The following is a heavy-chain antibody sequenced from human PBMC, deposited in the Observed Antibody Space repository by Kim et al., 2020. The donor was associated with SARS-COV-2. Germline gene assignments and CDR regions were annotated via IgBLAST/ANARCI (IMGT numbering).Heavy chain of an antibody. CDR3: ARGDTIFGVVINAFDI. Sequence: LKRRVTISVDTSKNQFYLQLSSVTAADTAVYYCARGDTIFGVVINAFDIWGQGTMVTVSS. J-gene: IGHJ3*02. V-gene: IGHV4-31*02. D-gene: IGHD3-3*01.